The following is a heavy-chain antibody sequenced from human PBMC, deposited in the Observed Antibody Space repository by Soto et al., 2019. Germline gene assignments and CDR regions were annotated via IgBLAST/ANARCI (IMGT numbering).Heavy chain of an antibody. Sequence: GGSLKISCKGFGYSFTSYWIGWGRQMPGKGLEWMAIIDPGNSDTRYSPSFQGQVTISADKSISTAYLQWSSLKASDTAMYYCACSSIAAPGYYYGMDVWGQGTTVTVSS. D-gene: IGHD6-6*01. J-gene: IGHJ6*02. V-gene: IGHV5-51*01. CDR3: ACSSIAAPGYYYGMDV. CDR2: IDPGNSDT. CDR1: GYSFTSYW.